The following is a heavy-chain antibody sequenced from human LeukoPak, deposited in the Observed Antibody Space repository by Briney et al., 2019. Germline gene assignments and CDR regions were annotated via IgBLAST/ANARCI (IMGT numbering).Heavy chain of an antibody. V-gene: IGHV1-3*01. CDR1: GYTFTSYA. CDR3: ARPISRAGSLYPRGWFDP. D-gene: IGHD3-10*01. Sequence: ASVKVSCKASGYTFTSYAMHWVRQAPGQRLEWMGWINAGNGNTKYSQKFQGRVTITRDTSASTAYMELSSLRSEDTAVYYCARPISRAGSLYPRGWFDPWGQGTLVTVSS. J-gene: IGHJ5*02. CDR2: INAGNGNT.